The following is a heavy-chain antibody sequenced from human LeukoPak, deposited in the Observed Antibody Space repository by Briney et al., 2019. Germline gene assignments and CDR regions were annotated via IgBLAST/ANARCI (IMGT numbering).Heavy chain of an antibody. D-gene: IGHD6-13*01. Sequence: SETLSLTCTVSGGSISSYYWSWIQQPAGKGLEWIGRIYTSGSTNYNPSLKSRVTMSVDTSKNQFSLKLSSVTAADTAVYYCARDHEDSSSWSYDYWGQGTLVTVSS. J-gene: IGHJ4*02. CDR3: ARDHEDSSSWSYDY. CDR2: IYTSGST. V-gene: IGHV4-4*07. CDR1: GGSISSYY.